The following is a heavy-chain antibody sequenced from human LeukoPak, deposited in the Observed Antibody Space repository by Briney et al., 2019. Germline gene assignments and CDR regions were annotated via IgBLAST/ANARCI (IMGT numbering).Heavy chain of an antibody. CDR2: IYSNGDT. D-gene: IGHD4-17*01. J-gene: IGHJ4*02. CDR1: GLTVTNNY. Sequence: GGSLRLSCAASGLTVTNNYWNWVRQPPGKGPEWISLIYSNGDTRYADSVKGRFTFSRDNSKNTLYLQMNSLRAEDTAVYYCTYGDYPLTYWGQGTLVGDSS. V-gene: IGHV3-66*01. CDR3: TYGDYPLTY.